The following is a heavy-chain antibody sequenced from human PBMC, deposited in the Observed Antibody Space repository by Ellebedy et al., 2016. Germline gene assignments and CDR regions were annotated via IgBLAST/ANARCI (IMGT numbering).Heavy chain of an antibody. CDR1: SGSISTSY. J-gene: IGHJ4*02. CDR3: ARDNSMAL. Sequence: GSLRLXXTVSSGSISTSYWSWIRQPPGKGLEWIGYMYCNSGSTSGSTNYNPSLKSRVTISVDTSKNQFSLKLSSVTAADTAVYYCARDNSMALWGQGTLVTVSS. V-gene: IGHV4-59*01. D-gene: IGHD2/OR15-2a*01. CDR2: MYCNSGSTSGST.